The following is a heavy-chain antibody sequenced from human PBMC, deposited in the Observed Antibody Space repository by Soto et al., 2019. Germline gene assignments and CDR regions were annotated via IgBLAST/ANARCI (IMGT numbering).Heavy chain of an antibody. CDR3: ARALERGYYDYLWGRHRPTRFYFDT. CDR2: MNPNSGNT. Sequence: GASVKVSCKASGYTFTSYDINWVRQATGQGLEWMGWMNPNSGNTGYAQKFQGRVTMTRNTSISTAYMELSSLRSEDTAVYYCARALERGYYDYLWGRHRPTRFYFDTWGQGTLVTVPS. D-gene: IGHD3-16*02. V-gene: IGHV1-8*01. J-gene: IGHJ4*02. CDR1: GYTFTSYD.